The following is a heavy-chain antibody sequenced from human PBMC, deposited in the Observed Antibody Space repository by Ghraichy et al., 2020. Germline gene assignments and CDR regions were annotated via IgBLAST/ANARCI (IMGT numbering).Heavy chain of an antibody. CDR2: VYYSGST. CDR3: ARHWRQCSSANCYPLGYFDY. V-gene: IGHV4-39*01. Sequence: SETLSLTCTVSGGSVSSSNHFWGWIRQPPGKGLEWIGSVYYSGSTYYNLSLKSRLTISADTSRNQFSLRLNSVTAADTAVYFCARHWRQCSSANCYPLGYFDYWGQGNLVTVSS. CDR1: GGSVSSSNHF. D-gene: IGHD2-2*01. J-gene: IGHJ4*02.